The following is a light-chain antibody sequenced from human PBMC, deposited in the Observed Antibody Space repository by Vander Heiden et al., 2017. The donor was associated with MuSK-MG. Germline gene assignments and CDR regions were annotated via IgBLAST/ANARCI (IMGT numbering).Light chain of an antibody. V-gene: IGKV1-5*03. CDR3: QQDDIYSYT. Sequence: DIQMTQSPSTLSASVGDRVTITCRASQSITSWLAWYQQKPGRAPKLLIYKASTLESGVPSRFSGSGSGTEFTLTISSLQPDDFATYYCQQDDIYSYTFGPGTKVEIK. CDR1: QSITSW. J-gene: IGKJ3*01. CDR2: KAS.